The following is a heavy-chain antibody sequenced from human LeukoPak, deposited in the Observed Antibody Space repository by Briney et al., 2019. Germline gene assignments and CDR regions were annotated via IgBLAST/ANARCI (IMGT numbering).Heavy chain of an antibody. CDR3: AKDTAGYYGSGTYSYFDY. CDR2: ISDSGGST. Sequence: PGGSLRLSCAASGFTFSSYAMNWVRQAPGKGLEWVSSISDSGGSTYYADSVKGRFTISGDNSKNTLYLQMNSLRAEDTAVYYCAKDTAGYYGSGTYSYFDYWGQGTLVPVSS. V-gene: IGHV3-23*01. J-gene: IGHJ4*02. CDR1: GFTFSSYA. D-gene: IGHD3-10*01.